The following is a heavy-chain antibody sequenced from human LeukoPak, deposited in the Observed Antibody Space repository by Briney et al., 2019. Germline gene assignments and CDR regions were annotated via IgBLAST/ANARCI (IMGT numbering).Heavy chain of an antibody. CDR3: ARDVGDIVTVPAAISVP. Sequence: ASVKVSCMACLYTFSSYGISWVRQAPGQGLEWMGWISAYNGNTNYAQMVQGRVTMTTDTSTSTAYMEVRSLRSDDTAMYYCARDVGDIVTVPAAISVPWGQGTLVTVSS. V-gene: IGHV1-18*01. CDR2: ISAYNGNT. J-gene: IGHJ5*02. D-gene: IGHD2-2*01. CDR1: LYTFSSYG.